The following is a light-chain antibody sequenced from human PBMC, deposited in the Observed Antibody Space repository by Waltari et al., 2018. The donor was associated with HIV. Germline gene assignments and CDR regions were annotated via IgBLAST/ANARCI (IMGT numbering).Light chain of an antibody. CDR3: QQYSSDFYT. Sequence: DIQMTQSPSTLSASVGDRVTITCRASQDFANWLAWYQQKSGKAPKLLIYKTSILEYGVPSRFSGSASGTGFTLTIDSLQPDDFATYYCQQYSSDFYTFGQGTKLEIK. CDR2: KTS. CDR1: QDFANW. J-gene: IGKJ2*01. V-gene: IGKV1-5*03.